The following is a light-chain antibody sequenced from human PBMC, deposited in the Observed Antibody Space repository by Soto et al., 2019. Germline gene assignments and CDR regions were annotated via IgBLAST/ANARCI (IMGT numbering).Light chain of an antibody. CDR2: DTS. CDR3: LLTYTNTRV. J-gene: IGLJ1*01. V-gene: IGLV7-46*01. CDR1: TGAVTSGHF. Sequence: QAVVTQAPSLTVSPGGTVTLTCGSSTGAVTSGHFPYWLQQKAGQAPRILICDTSNKHSWTPARFSGSLLGGKAALTLSGAQPDDEDDYYCLLTYTNTRVFGTGTKLTVL.